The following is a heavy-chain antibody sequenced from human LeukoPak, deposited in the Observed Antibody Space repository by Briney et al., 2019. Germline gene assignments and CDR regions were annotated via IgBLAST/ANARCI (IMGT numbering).Heavy chain of an antibody. CDR2: IYYSGST. D-gene: IGHD3-9*01. Sequence: PSETLSLTCTVSGGSISSSSYYWGWIRQPPGKGLEWIGSIYYSGSTYYNPSLKSRVTISVDTSKNQFSLKLSSVTAADTAVYYCARSLTYYAILTGSPHYYYYMDVWGKGTTVTVSS. CDR3: ARSLTYYAILTGSPHYYYYMDV. J-gene: IGHJ6*03. V-gene: IGHV4-39*01. CDR1: GGSISSSSYY.